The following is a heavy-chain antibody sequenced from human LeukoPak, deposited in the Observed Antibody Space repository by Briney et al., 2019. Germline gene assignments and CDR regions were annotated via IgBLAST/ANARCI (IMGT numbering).Heavy chain of an antibody. CDR3: ARFSGVGYYYYGMDV. V-gene: IGHV4-59*01. D-gene: IGHD3-10*01. CDR1: GGSISSYY. J-gene: IGHJ6*02. CDR2: IYYSGST. Sequence: PSETLSLTCTVSGGSISSYYWSWIRQPPGKGLEWIGYIYYSGSTNYNPSLKSRVTISVDTSKNQFSLKLSSVTAADTAVYYCARFSGVGYYYYGMDVWGQGTTVTVSS.